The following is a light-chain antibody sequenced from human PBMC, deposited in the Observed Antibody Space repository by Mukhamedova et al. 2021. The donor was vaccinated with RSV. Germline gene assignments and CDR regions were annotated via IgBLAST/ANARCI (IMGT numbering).Light chain of an antibody. J-gene: IGKJ4*01. V-gene: IGKV1-17*01. CDR2: AAS. Sequence: WYQRRVHGKTPKRLIYAASYLQSGVPSRFSGSGSGTEFTLTISSLQPEDSATYYCLQRNGYPLTFGGGTKVEIK. CDR3: LQRNGYPLT.